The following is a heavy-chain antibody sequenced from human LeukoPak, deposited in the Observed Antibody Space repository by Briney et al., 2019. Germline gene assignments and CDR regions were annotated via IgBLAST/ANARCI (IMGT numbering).Heavy chain of an antibody. CDR2: IYSGGST. Sequence: GGSLRLSCAASGFTVSSNYMSWVRQAPGKGLEWVSVIYSGGSTYYADSVKGRFTISRDNSKNTLYLQMNSLRAEDAAVYYCARNNYYNSSGSLDYWGQGTLVTVSS. J-gene: IGHJ4*02. D-gene: IGHD3-22*01. CDR3: ARNNYYNSSGSLDY. V-gene: IGHV3-53*01. CDR1: GFTVSSNY.